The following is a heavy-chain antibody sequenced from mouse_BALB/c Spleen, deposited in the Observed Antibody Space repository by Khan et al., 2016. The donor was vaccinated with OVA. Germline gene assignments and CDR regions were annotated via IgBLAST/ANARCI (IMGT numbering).Heavy chain of an antibody. V-gene: IGHV2-6-1*01. CDR1: GFSLTNYG. D-gene: IGHD2-4*01. Sequence: QVQLKQSGPGLVAPSQSLSLTCTISGFSLTNYGVYCVRQPLGKGMVWLVVIWHDGSTTYNSALKSRLTTSKDNSKSQDFLKMINLQTDDTAMYFCARQAYYHWNVMDYWGQGTTVTVSS. CDR3: ARQAYYHWNVMDY. J-gene: IGHJ4*01. CDR2: IWHDGST.